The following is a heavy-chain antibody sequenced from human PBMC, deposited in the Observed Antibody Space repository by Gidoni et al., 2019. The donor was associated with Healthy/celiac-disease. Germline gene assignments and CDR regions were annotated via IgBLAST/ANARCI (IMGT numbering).Heavy chain of an antibody. V-gene: IGHV2-70*01. CDR3: ARIQLGYYYYYGMDV. CDR1: GFSLSTRGMC. D-gene: IGHD1-1*01. CDR2: IDWDDDK. J-gene: IGHJ6*02. Sequence: QVTLRESGPALVKPTQTLTLTCTFSGFSLSTRGMCVSWIRQPPGKALEWLALIDWDDDKYYSTSLKTRLTISKDTSKNQVVLTMTNMDPVDTATYYCARIQLGYYYYYGMDVWGQGTTVTVSS.